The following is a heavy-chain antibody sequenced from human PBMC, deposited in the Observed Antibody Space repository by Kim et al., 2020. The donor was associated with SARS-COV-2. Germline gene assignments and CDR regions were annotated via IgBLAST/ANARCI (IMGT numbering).Heavy chain of an antibody. CDR1: GFTFSSYS. Sequence: GGPLRLSCAASGFTFSSYSMNWVRQAPGKGLEWVSYITSSSSIIYYADSLKGRFTISRDNAKNSLYLQMNSLRAEDTAVYYCAREGLPLGAYYFDYWGQGTLVTVSS. D-gene: IGHD1-26*01. CDR3: AREGLPLGAYYFDY. J-gene: IGHJ4*02. CDR2: ITSSSSII. V-gene: IGHV3-48*04.